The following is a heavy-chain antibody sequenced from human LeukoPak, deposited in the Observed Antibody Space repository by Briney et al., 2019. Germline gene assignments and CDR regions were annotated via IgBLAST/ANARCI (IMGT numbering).Heavy chain of an antibody. CDR3: ARGVHSSGYYRYFDY. D-gene: IGHD3-22*01. CDR2: MNTDGTNT. Sequence: GGSLRLYCAASGLTFSSHWMHWVRQAPGKGLVWVSRMNTDGTNTAYADSVKGRFTISRDNSKNTLYLQMNSLRAEDTAVYYCARGVHSSGYYRYFDYWGQGTLVTVSS. V-gene: IGHV3-74*01. J-gene: IGHJ4*02. CDR1: GLTFSSHW.